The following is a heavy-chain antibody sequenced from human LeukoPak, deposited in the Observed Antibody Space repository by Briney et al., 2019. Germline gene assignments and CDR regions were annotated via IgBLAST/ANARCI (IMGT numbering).Heavy chain of an antibody. CDR3: ARVRLGEFSSNPDAFDI. V-gene: IGHV3-74*01. Sequence: GGSLRLSCAASGFAFSNYWMHWARQAPGKGLVWVSRINSDGSTTTYADSVKGRFTISRDNPKNTLHLQMNSLRAEDTAVYYCARVRLGEFSSNPDAFDIWGQGTMVTVSS. CDR1: GFAFSNYW. J-gene: IGHJ3*02. D-gene: IGHD3-16*02. CDR2: INSDGSTT.